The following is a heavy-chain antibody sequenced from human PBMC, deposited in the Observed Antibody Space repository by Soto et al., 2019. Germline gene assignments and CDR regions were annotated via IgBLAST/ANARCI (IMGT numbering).Heavy chain of an antibody. CDR3: ARAPLLEWLSYQPGYYYYYYMDV. CDR2: IYYSGST. Sequence: PSETLSLTCTVSGGSISSYYWSWIRQPPGKGLEWIGYIYYSGSTNYNPSLKSRVTISVDTSKNQFSLKLSSVTAADTAVYYCARAPLLEWLSYQPGYYYYYYMDVWGKGTTVTVSS. V-gene: IGHV4-59*01. CDR1: GGSISSYY. D-gene: IGHD3-3*01. J-gene: IGHJ6*03.